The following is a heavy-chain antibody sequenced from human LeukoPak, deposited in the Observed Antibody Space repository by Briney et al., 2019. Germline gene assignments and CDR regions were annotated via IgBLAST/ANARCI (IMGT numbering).Heavy chain of an antibody. CDR2: IFHSGST. CDR3: AREAFSSGYYDDY. CDR1: NYFISSGYY. D-gene: IGHD3-22*01. J-gene: IGHJ4*02. Sequence: SETLSLTCTVSNYFISSGYYWGWIRQPPGKGLEWIASIFHSGSTYYNPSLKSRITISVDTSKNQFSLKLSSVTAADTAVYYCAREAFSSGYYDDYWGQGTLVTVSS. V-gene: IGHV4-38-2*02.